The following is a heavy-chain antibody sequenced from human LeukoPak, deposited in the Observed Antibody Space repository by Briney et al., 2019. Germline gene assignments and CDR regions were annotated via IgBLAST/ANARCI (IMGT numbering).Heavy chain of an antibody. CDR1: GGSISSYY. CDR2: IYYSGST. J-gene: IGHJ5*02. CDR3: ARLLGGAGGLWFGELLSWFDP. Sequence: SETLSLTYTVSGGSISSYYWSWIRQPPGKGLEWIGYIYYSGSTNYNPSLKSRVTISVDTSKNQFSLKLSSVTAADTAVYYCARLLGGAGGLWFGELLSWFDPWGQGTLVTVSS. D-gene: IGHD3-10*01. V-gene: IGHV4-59*08.